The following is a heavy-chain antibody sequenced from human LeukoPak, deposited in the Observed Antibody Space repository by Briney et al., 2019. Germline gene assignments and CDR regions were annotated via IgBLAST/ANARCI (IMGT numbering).Heavy chain of an antibody. CDR1: GFTFSSYS. D-gene: IGHD4-11*01. V-gene: IGHV3-21*01. J-gene: IGHJ4*02. CDR3: ARDLRTTVTTPLDY. CDR2: ISSSSSYI. Sequence: GGSLRLSCAASGFTFSSYSMNWVRQAPAKGLEWVSSISSSSSYIYYADSVKGRFTISRDNAKNSLYLQMNSLRAEDTAVYYCARDLRTTVTTPLDYWGQGTLVTVSS.